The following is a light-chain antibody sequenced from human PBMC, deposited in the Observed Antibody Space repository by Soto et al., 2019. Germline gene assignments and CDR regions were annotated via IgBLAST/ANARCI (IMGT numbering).Light chain of an antibody. CDR1: SIDVGNYKY. CDR2: EVS. V-gene: IGLV2-14*01. CDR3: FSYTSSGTYV. Sequence: QSALTQPASVSGSPGQSITISCTGTSIDVGNYKYVSWYQQHPGKAPKLMIYEVSNRPSGVSNRFSGSKSGNTASLTISGLQAEDETDYYCFSYTSSGTYVFXTGTKVTVL. J-gene: IGLJ1*01.